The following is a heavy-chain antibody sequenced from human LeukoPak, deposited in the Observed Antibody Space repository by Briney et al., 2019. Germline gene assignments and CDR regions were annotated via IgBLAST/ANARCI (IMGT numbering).Heavy chain of an antibody. CDR3: ARGRVGRRFSCGWYKAPFDY. J-gene: IGHJ4*02. Sequence: SETLSLTCAVYGGSFSGYFWSWIRQPPGKGLEWIGEIGHSGTTNYNPSLKSRVTISVDTSKKQFSLKLNSVTAADTAVYYCARGRVGRRFSCGWYKAPFDYWGQGALVTVSS. CDR2: IGHSGTT. V-gene: IGHV4-34*01. D-gene: IGHD6-19*01. CDR1: GGSFSGYF.